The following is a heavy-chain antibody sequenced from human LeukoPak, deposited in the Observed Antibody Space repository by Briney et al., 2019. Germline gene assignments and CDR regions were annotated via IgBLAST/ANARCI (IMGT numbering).Heavy chain of an antibody. V-gene: IGHV4-59*08. D-gene: IGHD3-9*01. J-gene: IGHJ6*02. CDR1: GGSFSGYY. CDR2: IYYSGIT. Sequence: SETLSLTCAVYGGSFSGYYWSWIRQPPGKGLEWIGYIYYSGITNYNPSLKSRVTISVDTSKNQFSLKLSSVTVADTAVYYCARHSPPSLYYDILTGYYPDYYGMDVWGQGTTVTVSS. CDR3: ARHSPPSLYYDILTGYYPDYYGMDV.